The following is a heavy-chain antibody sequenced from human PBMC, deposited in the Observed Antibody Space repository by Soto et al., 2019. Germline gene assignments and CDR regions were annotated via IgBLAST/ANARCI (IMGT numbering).Heavy chain of an antibody. J-gene: IGHJ3*01. D-gene: IGHD3-22*01. Sequence: PGGSLRLSCTASGFTFNRYAMGWVRQAPGKGLQWVAGISASGGSTYYGPSVKGRFTISRDSSKNTLHLQIDSLRGEDTAIYYCAKATTYSYDTDAFDFWGHGTMVTVS. V-gene: IGHV3-23*01. CDR3: AKATTYSYDTDAFDF. CDR2: ISASGGST. CDR1: GFTFNRYA.